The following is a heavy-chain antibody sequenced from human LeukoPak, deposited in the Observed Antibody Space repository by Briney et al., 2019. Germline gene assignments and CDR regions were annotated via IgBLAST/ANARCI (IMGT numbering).Heavy chain of an antibody. J-gene: IGHJ4*02. CDR3: AKAGVTTWPYFVDF. D-gene: IGHD4-17*01. V-gene: IGHV3-23*01. CDR1: GFTFSSYV. Sequence: PGGSLRLSCAASGFTFSSYVMIWIRQASGKGLEWVSAINGGGDSTYYGDSVKGRFTISRDNSKNTVNLQMNNLRAEETALYYCAKAGVTTWPYFVDFWGQGTLVTVSS. CDR2: INGGGDST.